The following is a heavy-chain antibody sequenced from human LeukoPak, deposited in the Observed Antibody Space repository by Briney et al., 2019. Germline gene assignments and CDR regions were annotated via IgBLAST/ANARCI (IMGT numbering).Heavy chain of an antibody. CDR3: AKRSIAVAGTYYFDY. CDR2: ISGSGGST. CDR1: GFTFSSYA. D-gene: IGHD6-19*01. Sequence: GGSLRLSCAASGFTFSSYAMSWVRQAPGKGLEWVSAISGSGGSTYYADSAKGRFTISRDNSKNTLYLQMNSLRAEDTAVYYCAKRSIAVAGTYYFDYWGQGTLVTVSS. V-gene: IGHV3-23*01. J-gene: IGHJ4*02.